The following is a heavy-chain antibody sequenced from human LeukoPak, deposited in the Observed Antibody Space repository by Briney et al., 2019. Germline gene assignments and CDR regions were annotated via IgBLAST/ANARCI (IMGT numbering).Heavy chain of an antibody. D-gene: IGHD2-2*01. V-gene: IGHV5-51*01. CDR3: ARQSHVVVVPAAMYDY. CDR2: IYPGDSDT. CDR1: GYSFTSYW. Sequence: GESLKISCKCSGYSFTSYWIGWVRQMPGKGLEWMGIIYPGDSDTRYSPSFQGQVTISADKSISTAYLQWSSLKASDTAMYYCARQSHVVVVPAAMYDYWGQGTLVTVSS. J-gene: IGHJ4*02.